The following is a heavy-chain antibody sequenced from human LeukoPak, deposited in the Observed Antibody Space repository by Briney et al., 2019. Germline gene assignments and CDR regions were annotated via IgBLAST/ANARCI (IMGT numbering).Heavy chain of an antibody. CDR2: IYYSGST. J-gene: IGHJ4*02. CDR1: GGSISSYY. CDR3: ARKIGYCSSVNCYARFDY. Sequence: SETLSLTCTVSGGSISSYYWSWIRQPPGKGLEWIGYIYYSGSTNYNPSLKSRVTISVDTSKNQFSLKLSSVTAADTAVYYCARKIGYCSSVNCYARFDYWGQGTLVTVSS. D-gene: IGHD2-2*01. V-gene: IGHV4-59*01.